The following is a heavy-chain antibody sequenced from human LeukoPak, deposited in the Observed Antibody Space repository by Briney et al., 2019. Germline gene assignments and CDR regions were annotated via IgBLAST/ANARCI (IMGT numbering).Heavy chain of an antibody. D-gene: IGHD3-10*01. CDR3: ARGLNYYGSGSYPNWFDP. CDR2: ISAYNGNT. V-gene: IGHV1-18*04. J-gene: IGHJ5*02. Sequence: ASVTVSCKASGYTFTSYGISWVRQAPGQGLEWMGWISAYNGNTNYAQKLQGRVTMTTDTSTSTACMELRSLRSDDTAVYYCARGLNYYGSGSYPNWFDPWGQGTLVTVSS. CDR1: GYTFTSYG.